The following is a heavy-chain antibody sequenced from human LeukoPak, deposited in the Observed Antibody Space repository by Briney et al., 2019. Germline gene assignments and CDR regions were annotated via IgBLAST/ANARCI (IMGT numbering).Heavy chain of an antibody. D-gene: IGHD6-13*01. J-gene: IGHJ4*02. Sequence: GGSLRLSCAASGFTFDGYAMHWVRQAPGKGLEWVSGISWNSGSIGDADSVKGRFTISRDNAKNSLYLQMNSLRAEDTALYYCAKGLSERQLVLFDYWGQGTLVTVSS. CDR3: AKGLSERQLVLFDY. CDR2: ISWNSGSI. V-gene: IGHV3-9*01. CDR1: GFTFDGYA.